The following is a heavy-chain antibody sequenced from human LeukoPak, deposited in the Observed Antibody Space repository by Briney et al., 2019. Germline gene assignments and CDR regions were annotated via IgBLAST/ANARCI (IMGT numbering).Heavy chain of an antibody. CDR3: AKGHSYGSNDY. CDR2: ISGSGGST. D-gene: IGHD5-18*01. CDR1: GFTFSSYA. J-gene: IGHJ4*02. V-gene: IGHV3-23*01. Sequence: GGSLRLSCAAYGFTFSSYAMSWVRQAPGKGLEWVSAISGSGGSTYYADSVKGRFTISRDNSKNTLYLQMNSLRAEDTAVFYCAKGHSYGSNDYWGQGTLVTVSS.